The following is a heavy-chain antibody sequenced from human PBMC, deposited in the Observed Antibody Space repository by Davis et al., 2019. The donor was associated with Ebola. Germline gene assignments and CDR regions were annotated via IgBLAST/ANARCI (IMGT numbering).Heavy chain of an antibody. CDR3: ARGYSSWFDP. J-gene: IGHJ5*02. V-gene: IGHV4-34*01. D-gene: IGHD5-18*01. CDR1: GGSFSDYY. Sequence: SETLSLTCAVYGGSFSDYYWSWIRQPPGKGLEWIGEINHSGSTNYNPSLKSRVTISVDTSKNQFSLKLSSVTAADTAVYYCARGYSSWFDPWGQGTLVTVSS. CDR2: INHSGST.